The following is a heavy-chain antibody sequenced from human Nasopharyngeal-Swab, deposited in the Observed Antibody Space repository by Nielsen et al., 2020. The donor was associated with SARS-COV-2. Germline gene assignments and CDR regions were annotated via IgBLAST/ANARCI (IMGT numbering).Heavy chain of an antibody. V-gene: IGHV7-4-1*02. CDR2: INTNTGNP. J-gene: IGHJ4*02. D-gene: IGHD3-9*01. CDR1: GYTFTSYA. Sequence: ASVKVSCKASGYTFTSYAMNWVRQAPGQGLEWMGWINTNTGNPTYAQGFTGRFVFSLDTSVSTAYLQISSLKVEDTAVYYCARETPAYYDILTGYPGFDYWGQGTLVTVSS. CDR3: ARETPAYYDILTGYPGFDY.